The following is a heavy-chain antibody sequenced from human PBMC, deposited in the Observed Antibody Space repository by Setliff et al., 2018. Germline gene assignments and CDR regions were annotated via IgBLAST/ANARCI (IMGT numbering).Heavy chain of an antibody. J-gene: IGHJ4*02. D-gene: IGHD2-8*01. V-gene: IGHV3-7*01. CDR1: GFDFKTHW. CDR2: IKEDGSQR. Sequence: GSLRLSCAASGFDFKTHWMDWARQAPGKGLEWVANIKEDGSQRNYVDAVKGRFTISRDNAKNSLYLQMNSLRAEDTAVYYCARNGGLDYWGQGALVTVSS. CDR3: ARNGGLDY.